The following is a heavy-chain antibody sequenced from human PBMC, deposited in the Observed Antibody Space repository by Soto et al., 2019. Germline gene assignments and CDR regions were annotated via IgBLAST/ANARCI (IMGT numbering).Heavy chain of an antibody. CDR3: ARVQTGYDILTGYYFGDYYYYMDV. Sequence: PSETLSLTCTVSGGSISSGGYYWSWIRQHPGKGLEWIGYIYYSGSTYYNPSLKSRVTISVDTSKNQFSLKLSSVTAADTAVYYCARVQTGYDILTGYYFGDYYYYMDVWGKGTTVTVSS. CDR2: IYYSGST. CDR1: GGSISSGGYY. J-gene: IGHJ6*03. V-gene: IGHV4-31*03. D-gene: IGHD3-9*01.